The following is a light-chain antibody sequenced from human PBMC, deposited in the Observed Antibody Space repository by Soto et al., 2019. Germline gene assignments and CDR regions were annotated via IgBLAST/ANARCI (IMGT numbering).Light chain of an antibody. Sequence: EIVLTQSPATLSLSPGERATLSCRASQSVSSYLAWYQQKPGQAPRLLIYDASNRATGIPARFRGSGSGTDFTLTISSLEPEDLAVYYCQQRNNWPGTFGQGTKVEIK. J-gene: IGKJ1*01. CDR1: QSVSSY. V-gene: IGKV3-11*01. CDR2: DAS. CDR3: QQRNNWPGT.